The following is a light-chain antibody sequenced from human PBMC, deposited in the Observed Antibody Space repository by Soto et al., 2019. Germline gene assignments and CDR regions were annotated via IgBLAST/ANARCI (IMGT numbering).Light chain of an antibody. CDR1: QTVNNN. Sequence: IVMTQSPATLSVSPGERATLSCRASQTVNNNLAWYQQRPGQAPRLLIYAASTRATGVPARFSGSGSGTEFTLPISSLQSEDFAVYSCQQYNTWPPPSESVGPGTKVDVK. CDR2: AAS. V-gene: IGKV3D-15*01. J-gene: IGKJ3*01. CDR3: QQYNTWPPPSES.